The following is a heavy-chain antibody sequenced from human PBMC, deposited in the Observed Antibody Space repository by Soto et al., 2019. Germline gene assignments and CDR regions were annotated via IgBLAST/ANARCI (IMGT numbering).Heavy chain of an antibody. D-gene: IGHD5-18*01. Sequence: SETLSLTCTVSGGSVSSGSYYWSWIRQPPGKGLEWIGYIYYSGSTNYNPSLKSRVTISVDTSKNQFSLKLSSVTAADTAVYYCARDLFLPPSYIPAITDPGYSCGSDGYWGQGTLVTVSS. CDR1: GGSVSSGSYY. V-gene: IGHV4-61*01. J-gene: IGHJ4*02. CDR2: IYYSGST. CDR3: ARDLFLPPSYIPAITDPGYSCGSDGY.